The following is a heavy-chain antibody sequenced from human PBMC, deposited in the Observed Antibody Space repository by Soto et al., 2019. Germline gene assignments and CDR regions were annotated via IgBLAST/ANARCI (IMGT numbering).Heavy chain of an antibody. CDR1: WFSFSFYC. CDR3: ARDRLRGYDSSGFYS. V-gene: IGHV1-18*01. CDR2: INPSDGNR. Sequence: ASMKGSRQGSWFSFSFYCINWVRPAPGQGLEWMGWINPSDGNRNFAQKFEDRVTMTTATSTNTVFLELRSLKSDDTAIYYCARDRLRGYDSSGFYSWGQGTMVTVSS. D-gene: IGHD3-22*01. J-gene: IGHJ4*02.